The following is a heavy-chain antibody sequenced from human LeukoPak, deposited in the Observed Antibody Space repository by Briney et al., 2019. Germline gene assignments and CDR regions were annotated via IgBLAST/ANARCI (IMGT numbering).Heavy chain of an antibody. CDR1: GGSISSSSYY. J-gene: IGHJ4*02. Sequence: PSETLSLTCTVSGGSISSSSYYWGWIRQPPGKGLEWIGSIYYSGSTYYNPSLKSRVTISVDTSKNQFSLKLSSVTAADTAVYYCAGLGDYDFWSGYTEDYWGQGTLVTVSS. CDR2: IYYSGST. V-gene: IGHV4-39*01. CDR3: AGLGDYDFWSGYTEDY. D-gene: IGHD3-3*01.